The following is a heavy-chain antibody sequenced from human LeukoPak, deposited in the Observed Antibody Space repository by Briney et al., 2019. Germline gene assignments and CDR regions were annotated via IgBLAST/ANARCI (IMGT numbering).Heavy chain of an antibody. Sequence: GGSLRLSCAASGFTFSSHGMNWVRQAPGKGLEWVSGISPSGGITYYTDSVKGRFTISRDNSKNTVSLQMNSLRAEDTAVYYCARQGLRYFDWLSIMGIDYWGQGTLVTVSS. J-gene: IGHJ4*02. CDR2: ISPSGGIT. D-gene: IGHD3-9*01. V-gene: IGHV3-23*01. CDR3: ARQGLRYFDWLSIMGIDY. CDR1: GFTFSSHG.